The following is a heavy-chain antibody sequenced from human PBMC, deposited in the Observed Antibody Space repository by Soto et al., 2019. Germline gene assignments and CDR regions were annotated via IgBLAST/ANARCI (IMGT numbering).Heavy chain of an antibody. CDR3: ARGDHYYDSSGYYSDAFDI. CDR2: INHSGST. V-gene: IGHV4-34*01. Sequence: SETLSLTCAVYGGSFSGYYWSWIRQPPGKGLEWIGEINHSGSTNYNPSLKSRLTISVDTSKNQFSLKLSSVTAADTAVYYCARGDHYYDSSGYYSDAFDIWGQGTMVTVSS. D-gene: IGHD3-22*01. J-gene: IGHJ3*02. CDR1: GGSFSGYY.